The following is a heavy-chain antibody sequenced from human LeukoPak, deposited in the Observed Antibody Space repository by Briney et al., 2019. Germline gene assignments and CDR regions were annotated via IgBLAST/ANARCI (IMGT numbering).Heavy chain of an antibody. CDR3: ARGRYYYGSGSYFGGYYFDY. CDR1: GFTFSDHY. V-gene: IGHV3-72*01. D-gene: IGHD3-10*01. Sequence: GGSLRLSCAASGFTFSDHYMDWVRQAPGKGLEWVGRTRNKANSYTTEYAASVKGRLTISRDDSKNSLYLQMNSLKTEDTAVYYCARGRYYYGSGSYFGGYYFDYWGQGTLVTVSS. J-gene: IGHJ4*02. CDR2: TRNKANSYTT.